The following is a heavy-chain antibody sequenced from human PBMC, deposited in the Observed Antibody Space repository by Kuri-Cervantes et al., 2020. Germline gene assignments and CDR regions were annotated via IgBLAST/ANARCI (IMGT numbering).Heavy chain of an antibody. J-gene: IGHJ4*02. V-gene: IGHV3-30-3*01. D-gene: IGHD4-23*01. Sequence: GGFLRLSCAASGFTFSSYAMHWVRQAPGKGLEWVAVISYDGSNKYYADSVKGRFTISRDNSKNTLYLQMNSLRAEDTAVYYCARDSSARYGGKLYYFDYWGQGTLVTVSS. CDR3: ARDSSARYGGKLYYFDY. CDR1: GFTFSSYA. CDR2: ISYDGSNK.